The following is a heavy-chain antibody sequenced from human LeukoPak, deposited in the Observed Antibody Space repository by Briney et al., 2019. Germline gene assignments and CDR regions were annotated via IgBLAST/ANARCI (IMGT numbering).Heavy chain of an antibody. D-gene: IGHD2-8*01. J-gene: IGHJ4*02. V-gene: IGHV1-8*01. CDR3: ARGQDIVLMVYAITFDY. CDR1: GYTFTSYD. Sequence: ASLKVSRKASGYTFTSYDINWVRQATGQGLEWMGWMDPNSGNTGYAQKFQGRVTMTRDTSISTAYMELSRLRSDDTAVYYCARGQDIVLMVYAITFDYWGQGTLVTVSS. CDR2: MDPNSGNT.